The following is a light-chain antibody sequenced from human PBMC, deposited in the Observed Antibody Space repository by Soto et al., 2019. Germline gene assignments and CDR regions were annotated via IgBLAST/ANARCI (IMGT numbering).Light chain of an antibody. CDR2: GAS. Sequence: EIVLTQSPGTLSLSPGERATLSCRASQSISSSYLAWYQQKPGQAPRLLIYGASNRATGIPDRFSGSGSGTDFTLTISRLEPEDFVVYYCQQYGSAPAWTFGQGTKVEIK. J-gene: IGKJ1*01. V-gene: IGKV3-20*01. CDR1: QSISSSY. CDR3: QQYGSAPAWT.